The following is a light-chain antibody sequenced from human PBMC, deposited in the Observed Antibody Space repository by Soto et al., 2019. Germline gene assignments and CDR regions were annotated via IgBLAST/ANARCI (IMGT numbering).Light chain of an antibody. CDR2: DAS. CDR1: QSISSW. J-gene: IGKJ2*01. CDR3: QQYNSYLPYT. V-gene: IGKV1-5*01. Sequence: DIPMTQSPSTLSASVGDRVTITCRASQSISSWLAWYQQKPGKAPKLLIYDASSLESGVPSRFGGSGSGTEFTLTISSLQPDDFATYYCQQYNSYLPYTFGQGTKLEIK.